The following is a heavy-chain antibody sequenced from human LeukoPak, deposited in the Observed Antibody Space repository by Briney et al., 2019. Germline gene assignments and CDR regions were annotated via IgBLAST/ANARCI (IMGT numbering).Heavy chain of an antibody. CDR1: GGSFSGYY. CDR2: INHSGST. J-gene: IGHJ6*03. Sequence: PSETLSLTCAVYGGSFSGYYWSWIRQPPGKGLEWIGEINHSGSTNYNPSLKSRVTISVDTSKNQFSLKLSSVTAADTAVYYCARVVRSGSYYKAYYYYYYMDVWGKGTTVTVSS. V-gene: IGHV4-34*01. CDR3: ARVVRSGSYYKAYYYYYYMDV. D-gene: IGHD3-10*01.